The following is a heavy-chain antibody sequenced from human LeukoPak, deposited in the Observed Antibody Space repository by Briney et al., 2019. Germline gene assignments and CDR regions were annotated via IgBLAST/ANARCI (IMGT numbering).Heavy chain of an antibody. J-gene: IGHJ3*02. Sequence: ASVKVSCKASGYTFTSYGISWVRQAPGQGLEWMGWISAYNGNTNYAQKLQGRVTMTTDTSTSTAYMELSSLRSEDTAVYYCARGRVLLWFGELSAFDIWGQGTMVTVSS. CDR2: ISAYNGNT. V-gene: IGHV1-18*01. D-gene: IGHD3-10*01. CDR1: GYTFTSYG. CDR3: ARGRVLLWFGELSAFDI.